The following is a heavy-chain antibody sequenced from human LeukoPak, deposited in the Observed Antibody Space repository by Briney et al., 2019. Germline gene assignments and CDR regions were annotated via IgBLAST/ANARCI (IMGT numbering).Heavy chain of an antibody. J-gene: IGHJ3*02. CDR2: ISSSGSTI. V-gene: IGHV3-48*03. Sequence: GGSLRLSCAASGFTFSSYEMNWVRQAPGKGLEWVSYISSSGSTIYYADSVKGRFTISRDNAKNSLYLQMNSLRAEDTAVYYCAGEGRYYGSGSHRDGFDIWGQGTMVTVSS. CDR1: GFTFSSYE. CDR3: AGEGRYYGSGSHRDGFDI. D-gene: IGHD3-10*01.